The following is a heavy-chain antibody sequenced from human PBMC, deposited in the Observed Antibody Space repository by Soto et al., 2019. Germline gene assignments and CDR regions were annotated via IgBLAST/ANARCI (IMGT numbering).Heavy chain of an antibody. Sequence: GESLKISCKGSGYSFTRHYNAWVRQMPGKGLEWMVIIHPGYSETRYSPSFQGHVIISPDKSISSAYLRWSSLEAADTAMYYCARQRITRVPGVCSSGLDVWGQGTTVTVSS. CDR3: ARQRITRVPGVCSSGLDV. V-gene: IGHV5-51*01. J-gene: IGHJ6*02. CDR2: IHPGYSET. D-gene: IGHD3-10*01. CDR1: GYSFTRHY.